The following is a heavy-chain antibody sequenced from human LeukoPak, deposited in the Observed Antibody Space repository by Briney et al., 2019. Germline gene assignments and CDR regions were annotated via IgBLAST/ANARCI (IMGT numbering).Heavy chain of an antibody. D-gene: IGHD3-22*01. CDR2: ISGSGGST. Sequence: GGSLRLSCAASGFTFSSYAMSWVRQAPGKGLEWGSAISGSGGSTYYADSVKGRFTISRDNSKNTLYLQMNSLRAEDTAVYYCAKDRYYDSSGYGYYYYYMDVWGKGTTVTVSS. V-gene: IGHV3-23*01. J-gene: IGHJ6*03. CDR1: GFTFSSYA. CDR3: AKDRYYDSSGYGYYYYYMDV.